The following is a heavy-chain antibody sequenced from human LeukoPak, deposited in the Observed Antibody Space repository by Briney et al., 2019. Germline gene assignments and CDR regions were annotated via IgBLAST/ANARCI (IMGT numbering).Heavy chain of an antibody. J-gene: IGHJ3*02. CDR3: ARLVDYDNSGDSDIFDM. V-gene: IGHV4-59*01. Sequence: SETLSLTCAVSGGSLTGYYWSWIRQPPGKGPEWIGSINYSGRTKYNPSLQSRVTILVDTSKNLFSLQLISVTAADTAAYYCARLVDYDNSGDSDIFDMWGQGTLVTVSS. CDR1: GGSLTGYY. D-gene: IGHD3-22*01. CDR2: INYSGRT.